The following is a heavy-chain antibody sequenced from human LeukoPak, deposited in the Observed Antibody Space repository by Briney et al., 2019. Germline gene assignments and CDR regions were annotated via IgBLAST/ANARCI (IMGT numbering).Heavy chain of an antibody. CDR1: GDSVSSDSAA. J-gene: IGHJ5*01. CDR2: TYYRSKWYN. D-gene: IGHD1-1*01. CDR3: ARAVAGTEGWFNS. V-gene: IGHV6-1*01. Sequence: SQTLSLTCAISGDSVSSDSAAWNWLRQSPSRGLEWLGRTYYRSKWYNDYSAFVKSRIIINPDTSKNQFSLQLNFVTPEDTAVYYCARAVAGTEGWFNSWGQGTLVTVSS.